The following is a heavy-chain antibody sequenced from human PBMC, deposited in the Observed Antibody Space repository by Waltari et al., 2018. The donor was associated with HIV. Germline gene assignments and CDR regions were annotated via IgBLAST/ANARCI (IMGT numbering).Heavy chain of an antibody. J-gene: IGHJ4*02. Sequence: EVRLVESGGGLVQPGGSLRLSCAASGLTFRCSWMTWVRQAPGKGLEWVANIKEDGSEIHYVDSVKSRFTISRDNAKNSLYLQMNSLRAEDTAVYYCARRQQLTDWGQGTLVTVSS. CDR2: IKEDGSEI. D-gene: IGHD6-13*01. V-gene: IGHV3-7*01. CDR3: ARRQQLTD. CDR1: GLTFRCSW.